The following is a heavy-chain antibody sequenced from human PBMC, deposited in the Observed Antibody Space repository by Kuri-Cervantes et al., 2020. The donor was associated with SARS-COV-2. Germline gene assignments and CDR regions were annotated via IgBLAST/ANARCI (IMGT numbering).Heavy chain of an antibody. J-gene: IGHJ3*02. CDR3: ARDSATSRSAFDI. D-gene: IGHD6-13*01. CDR1: ESTFPNYD. V-gene: IGHV1-8*01. CDR2: MNPNSGNT. Sequence: ASVKVSCKAPESTFPNYDINWVRQATGQGLEWMGWMNPNSGNTGYAQKFQGRVTITRNTSKSTAYMELSSLRSDDTAVYYCARDSATSRSAFDIWGQGTMVTVSS.